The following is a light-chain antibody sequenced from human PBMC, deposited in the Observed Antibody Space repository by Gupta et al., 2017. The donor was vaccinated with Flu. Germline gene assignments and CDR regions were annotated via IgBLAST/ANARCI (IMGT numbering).Light chain of an antibody. J-gene: IGLJ3*02. CDR1: SSNIGSNG. CDR3: SAWDDSLNGVL. Sequence: QSVLTQPPSVSGTPGQRVTIPCSGSSSNIGSNGLNWYQQLPGTAPKLLIYSNNQRPAGVPDRFSGSESGTSASLAISGLQSEDEADYFCSAWDDSLNGVLFGGGTKLTVL. CDR2: SNN. V-gene: IGLV1-44*01.